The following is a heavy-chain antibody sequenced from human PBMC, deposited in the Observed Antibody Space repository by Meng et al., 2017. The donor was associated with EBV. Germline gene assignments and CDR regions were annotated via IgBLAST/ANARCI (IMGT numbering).Heavy chain of an antibody. V-gene: IGHV4-39*07. CDR1: GGSISSSSYY. CDR2: IYYSGST. D-gene: IGHD3-9*01. Sequence: QLQLTGSGPGMVNPSETLSLTCTVSGGSISSSSYYWGWIRQPPGKGLEWIGSIYYSGSTYYNPSLKSRVTISVDTSKNQFSLKLSSVTAADTAVYYCARAYGDDILTGYYHIDYWGQGTLVTVSS. J-gene: IGHJ4*02. CDR3: ARAYGDDILTGYYHIDY.